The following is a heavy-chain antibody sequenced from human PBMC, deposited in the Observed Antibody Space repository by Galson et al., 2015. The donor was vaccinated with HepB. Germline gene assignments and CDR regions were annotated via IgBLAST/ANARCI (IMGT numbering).Heavy chain of an antibody. CDR2: IWYDGSNN. Sequence: SLRLSCAASGFTIRSYGMHWVRQAPGKGLEWVAVIWYDGSNNYYADSVKGRFTISRDNSKNTLYLQMNSLRVEDTAIYYCARGSSGWYYYFDYWGQGTLVTVSS. J-gene: IGHJ4*02. CDR1: GFTIRSYG. V-gene: IGHV3-33*01. D-gene: IGHD6-19*01. CDR3: ARGSSGWYYYFDY.